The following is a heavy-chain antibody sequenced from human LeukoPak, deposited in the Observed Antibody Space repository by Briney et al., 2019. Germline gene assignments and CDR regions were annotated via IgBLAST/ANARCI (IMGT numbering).Heavy chain of an antibody. D-gene: IGHD3-22*01. J-gene: IGHJ1*01. V-gene: IGHV4-39*02. CDR1: GDSIRSSNYY. CDR3: ARRRYYDGSGYLD. Sequence: SETLSPSCTVSGDSIRSSNYYWDWIRQPPGKGLVWMGSIYYNGRTYYNPSLGSRVSILIDTTNNHFSLKLSSMTAADTAVYYCARRRYYDGSGYLDWGQGTLVIVSS. CDR2: IYYNGRT.